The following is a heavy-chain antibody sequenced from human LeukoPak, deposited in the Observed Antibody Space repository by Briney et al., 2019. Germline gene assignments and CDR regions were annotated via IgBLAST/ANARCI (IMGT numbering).Heavy chain of an antibody. CDR1: GGTFSSYA. J-gene: IGHJ4*02. V-gene: IGHV1-69*01. D-gene: IGHD5/OR15-5a*01. Sequence: SVKVSCKASGGTFSSYAISWVRQAPGQGLEWMGGIIPTFGTANYAQKFQGRVTITADESTSTAYMELSSLRSEDTAVYYCASHYVYEAYYFDYWGQGTLVTVSS. CDR3: ASHYVYEAYYFDY. CDR2: IIPTFGTA.